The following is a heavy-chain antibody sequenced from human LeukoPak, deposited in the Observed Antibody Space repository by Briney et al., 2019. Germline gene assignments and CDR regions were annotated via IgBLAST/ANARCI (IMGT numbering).Heavy chain of an antibody. V-gene: IGHV4-38-2*02. Sequence: TSETLSLTCTVSGYSISSGCYWGWIRQPPGKGLEWIGSIYHSGSTYYNPSLKSRVTISVDTSKNQFSLKLSSVTAADTAVYYCARDWGYDYGDYWGQGTLVTVSS. CDR3: ARDWGYDYGDY. CDR1: GYSISSGCY. CDR2: IYHSGST. J-gene: IGHJ4*02. D-gene: IGHD2-15*01.